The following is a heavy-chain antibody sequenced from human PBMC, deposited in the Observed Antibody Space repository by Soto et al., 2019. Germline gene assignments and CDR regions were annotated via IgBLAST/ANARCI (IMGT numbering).Heavy chain of an antibody. CDR2: IYYSGST. Sequence: QVQLQESGPGLVKPSQTLSLTCTVSGGSISSGGYYWSWIRQHPGKGLEWIGYIYYSGSTYYNPSLKSRVTISVDTSKNQFSLKLSSVTAADTAVYYCATYDSSDYYSGSPIGWFDPGAREPWSPSPQ. V-gene: IGHV4-31*03. CDR3: ATYDSSDYYSGSPIGWFDP. J-gene: IGHJ5*02. D-gene: IGHD3-22*01. CDR1: GGSISSGGYY.